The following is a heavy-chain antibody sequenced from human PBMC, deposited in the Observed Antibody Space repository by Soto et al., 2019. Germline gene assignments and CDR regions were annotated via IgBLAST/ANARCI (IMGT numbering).Heavy chain of an antibody. Sequence: EVQLVESGGGLVQPGGSLRLSGAVSGFTFSNYAMGWVRQTPGKGLEWVSAISAGGGSTYYADSVKGRFTISRDNSKNTVFLQLNSLSAEDTAVYYCAKVYSSGSYFPDYWGQGTLVTVSS. J-gene: IGHJ4*01. CDR3: AKVYSSGSYFPDY. V-gene: IGHV3-23*04. D-gene: IGHD3-22*01. CDR2: ISAGGGST. CDR1: GFTFSNYA.